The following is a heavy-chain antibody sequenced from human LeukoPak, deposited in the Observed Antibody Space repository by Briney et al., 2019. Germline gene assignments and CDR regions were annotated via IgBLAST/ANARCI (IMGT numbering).Heavy chain of an antibody. V-gene: IGHV4-34*01. CDR2: INHSGST. J-gene: IGHJ5*02. D-gene: IGHD3-3*01. CDR3: ARGMYYDFWSGYSSGNWFDP. CDR1: GGSFSGYY. Sequence: SETLSLTCAVYGGSFSGYYGSWIRQPPGKGLEWIGEINHSGSTNYNPSLKSRVTISVDTSKNQFSLKLSSVTAADTAVYYCARGMYYDFWSGYSSGNWFDPWGQGTLVTVSS.